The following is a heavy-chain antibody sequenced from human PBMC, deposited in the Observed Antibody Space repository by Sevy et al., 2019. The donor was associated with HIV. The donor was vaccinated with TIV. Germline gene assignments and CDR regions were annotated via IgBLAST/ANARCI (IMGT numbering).Heavy chain of an antibody. V-gene: IGHV1-18*01. Sequence: ASVKVSCQASGYTFSNYGVTWVRQAPGQGLEWMGWISGYNGNTKYAQKFQDRVIMTTDTATRTAYMELRSLRSDGTAVYYCVRDESFSLIVVDPDYWGQGTLVTVSS. CDR3: VRDESFSLIVVDPDY. D-gene: IGHD3-22*01. CDR2: ISGYNGNT. CDR1: GYTFSNYG. J-gene: IGHJ4*02.